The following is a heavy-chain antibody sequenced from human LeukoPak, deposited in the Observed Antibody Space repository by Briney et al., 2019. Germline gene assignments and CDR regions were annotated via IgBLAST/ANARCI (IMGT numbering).Heavy chain of an antibody. CDR2: INPNSGGT. V-gene: IGHV1-2*02. CDR3: ARPQFFSSSDAFDI. D-gene: IGHD6-13*01. J-gene: IGHJ3*02. CDR1: GYTFTGYY. Sequence: GASVKVSCKASGYTFTGYYMHWVRQAPGQGLEWMGWINPNSGGTKYAQKFQGRVTMTRDTSISTAYMELSRLRSDDTAVYYCARPQFFSSSDAFDIWGQGTMVTVSS.